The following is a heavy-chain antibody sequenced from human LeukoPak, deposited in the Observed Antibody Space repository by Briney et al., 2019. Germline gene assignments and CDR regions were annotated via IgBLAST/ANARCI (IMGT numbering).Heavy chain of an antibody. CDR1: GFTFSNYD. V-gene: IGHV3-23*01. CDR3: AKDLSRAVAADWFDP. CDR2: ISDSGGST. Sequence: GGSLRLSCAASGFTFSNYDMSWLRHAPGKGLEWVSSISDSGGSTYYADSVKGRFTISRDNSKNTLYLQMTNLRAADTAVYYCAKDLSRAVAADWFDPWDQGSLVTAST. J-gene: IGHJ5*02. D-gene: IGHD6-19*01.